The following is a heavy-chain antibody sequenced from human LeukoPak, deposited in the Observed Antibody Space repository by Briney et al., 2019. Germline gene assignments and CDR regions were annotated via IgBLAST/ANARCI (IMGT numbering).Heavy chain of an antibody. CDR1: GGSISSYY. CDR3: ARVSYQEGVDY. D-gene: IGHD2-2*01. Sequence: PSETLSLTCTVSGGSISSYYWGWIRQPPGKGLEWIGSIYYSGSTYYNPSLKSRVTISVDTSKNQFSLKLNFVTAADTAVYYCARVSYQEGVDYWGQGTLVTVSS. V-gene: IGHV4-39*01. CDR2: IYYSGST. J-gene: IGHJ4*02.